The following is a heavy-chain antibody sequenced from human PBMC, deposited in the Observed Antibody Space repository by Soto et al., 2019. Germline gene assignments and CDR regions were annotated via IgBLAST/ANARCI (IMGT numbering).Heavy chain of an antibody. CDR2: ISSSSSYI. V-gene: IGHV3-21*01. J-gene: IGHJ5*02. CDR3: VRDQSVAGPTTLFDP. CDR1: GFTFSSYS. D-gene: IGHD6-19*01. Sequence: PGGSLRLSCAASGFTFSSYSMNWVRQAPGKGLEWVSSISSSSSYIYYADSVKGRFTISRDNAKNSLYLQMNSLRAEDTAVYYCVRDQSVAGPTTLFDPWGQGSLVTVSS.